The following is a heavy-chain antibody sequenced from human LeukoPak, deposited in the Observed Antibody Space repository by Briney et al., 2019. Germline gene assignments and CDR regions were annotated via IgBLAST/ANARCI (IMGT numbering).Heavy chain of an antibody. CDR3: ARAESRRYYYGMDV. CDR2: IYTSGST. J-gene: IGHJ6*02. Sequence: SGTLSLTCTVSGGSISSGSYYWSWIRQPAGKGLEWIGRIYTSGSTNYNPSLKSRVTISVDTSKNQFSLKLSSVTAADTAVYYCARAESRRYYYGMDVWGQGTTVTVSS. CDR1: GGSISSGSYY. V-gene: IGHV4-61*02.